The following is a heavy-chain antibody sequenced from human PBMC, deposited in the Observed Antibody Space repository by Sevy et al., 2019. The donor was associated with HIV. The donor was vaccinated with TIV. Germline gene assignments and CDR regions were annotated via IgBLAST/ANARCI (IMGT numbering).Heavy chain of an antibody. J-gene: IGHJ3*02. CDR3: ARELPDDYYGSGRNAFDI. V-gene: IGHV1-46*01. CDR2: INPSGGST. Sequence: ASVKVSCKASGYTFTSYYMHWVRQAPGQGLEWMGIINPSGGSTSYAQKFQGRVTMTRDTSTSTVYMELSSLRSEDTAVYYCARELPDDYYGSGRNAFDIWGQGTMVIVSS. D-gene: IGHD3-10*01. CDR1: GYTFTSYY.